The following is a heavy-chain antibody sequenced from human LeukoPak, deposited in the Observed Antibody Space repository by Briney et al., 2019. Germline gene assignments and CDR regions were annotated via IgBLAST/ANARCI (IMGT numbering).Heavy chain of an antibody. J-gene: IGHJ4*02. V-gene: IGHV4-61*02. Sequence: SQTLSLTCTVSGGSISSGNYYWSWIRQPAGKGLEWVGRIYTSGSTNYNPSLKSRVTISVDTSKNQFSLKLSSVTAADTAVYYCARCDYDFWGAPKYHFDYWGQGTLVTVSS. CDR1: GGSISSGNYY. CDR3: ARCDYDFWGAPKYHFDY. CDR2: IYTSGST. D-gene: IGHD3-3*01.